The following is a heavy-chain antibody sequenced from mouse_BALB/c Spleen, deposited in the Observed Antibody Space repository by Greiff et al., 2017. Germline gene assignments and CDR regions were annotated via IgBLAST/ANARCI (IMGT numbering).Heavy chain of an antibody. CDR1: GFSLTSYG. J-gene: IGHJ2*01. Sequence: VMLVESGPGLVAPSQSLSITCTVSGFSLTSYGVHWVRQPPGKGLEWLGVIWAGGSTNYNSALMSRLSISKDNSKSQVFLKMNSLQTDDTAMYYCARKYGNYLDYWGQGTTLTVSS. CDR3: ARKYGNYLDY. V-gene: IGHV2-9*02. CDR2: IWAGGST. D-gene: IGHD2-10*02.